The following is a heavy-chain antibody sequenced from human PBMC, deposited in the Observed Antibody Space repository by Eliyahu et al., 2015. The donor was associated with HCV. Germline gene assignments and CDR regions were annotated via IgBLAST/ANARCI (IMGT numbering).Heavy chain of an antibody. CDR2: IYTSGST. D-gene: IGHD3-3*01. J-gene: IGHJ4*02. V-gene: IGHV4-61*02. Sequence: QVQLQESGPGLVKPSQTLSLTCTVSGGSISSGSYYWXWIRQPAGKGLEWIGRIYTSGSTNYNPSLKSRVTISVDTSKNQFSLKLSSVTAADTAVYYCAGKRGDFWSGYYSPNDRFDYWGQGTLVTVSS. CDR1: GGSISSGSYY. CDR3: AGKRGDFWSGYYSPNDRFDY.